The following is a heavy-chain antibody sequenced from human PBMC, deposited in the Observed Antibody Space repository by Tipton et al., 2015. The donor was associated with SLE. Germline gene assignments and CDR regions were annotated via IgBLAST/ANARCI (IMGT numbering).Heavy chain of an antibody. J-gene: IGHJ3*02. V-gene: IGHV4-38-2*01. CDR1: GYSISSGYY. D-gene: IGHD3-3*01. Sequence: TLSLTCAVSGYSISSGYYWGWIRQPPGKGLEWIGTIYHSGSTYYNPSLKSRVTISVDTSKNQFSLRLSPVTAADTAVYYCARVERFWSGYYAFDIWGQGTMVTVSS. CDR2: IYHSGST. CDR3: ARVERFWSGYYAFDI.